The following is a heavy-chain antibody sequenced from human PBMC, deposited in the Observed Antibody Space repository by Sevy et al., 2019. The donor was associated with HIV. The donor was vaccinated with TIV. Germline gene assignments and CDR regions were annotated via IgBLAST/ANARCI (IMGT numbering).Heavy chain of an antibody. D-gene: IGHD6-13*01. CDR1: GFTFSSYW. Sequence: GGSRRLSCEASGFTFSSYWMSWVRQAPGKGLEWVANIKEDGSVKYYVESVKGRFTISRDNAKNSVYLQMNSLRAEDAALYYCVRAIGAAGSYWGLGTLVTVSS. J-gene: IGHJ4*02. CDR3: VRAIGAAGSY. V-gene: IGHV3-7*01. CDR2: IKEDGSVK.